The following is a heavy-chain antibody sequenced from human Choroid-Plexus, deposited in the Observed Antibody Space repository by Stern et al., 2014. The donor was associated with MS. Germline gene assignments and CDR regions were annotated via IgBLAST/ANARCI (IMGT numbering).Heavy chain of an antibody. CDR1: GFTFSNFG. D-gene: IGHD2-15*01. CDR2: ISYDGSDK. J-gene: IGHJ4*02. V-gene: IGHV3-30*18. Sequence: MQLVEFGGGVAQPGRPLILSCAASGFTFSNFGMHWVRQAPGKGLEWVALISYDGSDKYYADSVKGRFTIFRDNSKNTLYMHMNSLRAEDTAVYYCAKDRQWSTYFFDYWGQGSLVTVSS. CDR3: AKDRQWSTYFFDY.